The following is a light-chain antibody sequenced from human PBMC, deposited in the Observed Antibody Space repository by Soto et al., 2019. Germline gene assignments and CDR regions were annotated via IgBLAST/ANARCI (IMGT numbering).Light chain of an antibody. CDR1: QSVSSN. J-gene: IGKJ5*01. CDR3: QHYNNWPPP. CDR2: GAS. Sequence: EIVMPQYPATLSVSPGERATLSCRASQSVSSNLAWYQQKPGQAPRLLIYGASTRATGIPARFSGSGSGTEFTLTISSLQSEDFAVYYCQHYNNWPPPFGQGTRPAIK. V-gene: IGKV3-15*01.